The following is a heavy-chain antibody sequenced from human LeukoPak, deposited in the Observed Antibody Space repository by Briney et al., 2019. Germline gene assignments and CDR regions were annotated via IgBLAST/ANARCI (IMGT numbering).Heavy chain of an antibody. D-gene: IGHD2-2*01. V-gene: IGHV3-7*01. CDR3: ARGGTHCSSSGCSLQSDDY. J-gene: IGHJ4*02. CDR2: IKQDGSEK. CDR1: GFTFSSYW. Sequence: GGSLRLSCAASGFTFSSYWMSWVRQAPGKGLEWVANIKQDGSEKYYVDSVKGRFTISRDNAQNSLYLQMNSLRVEDTAIYYCARGGTHCSSSGCSLQSDDYWGQGTLVTVSS.